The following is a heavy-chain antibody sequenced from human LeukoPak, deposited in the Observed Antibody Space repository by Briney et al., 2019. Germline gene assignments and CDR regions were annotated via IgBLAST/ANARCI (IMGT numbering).Heavy chain of an antibody. CDR2: IYYSGST. D-gene: IGHD3-3*01. V-gene: IGHV4-39*01. CDR3: ASQYYDFWSGGNAFDI. CDR1: GDSISSTSYY. J-gene: IGHJ3*02. Sequence: KPSETLSLTCTVSGDSISSTSYYWGWIRQPPGKGLEWIGSIYYSGSTYYNPSLKSRVTISVDTSKNQFSLKLSSVTAADTAVYYCASQYYDFWSGGNAFDIWGQGTMVTVSS.